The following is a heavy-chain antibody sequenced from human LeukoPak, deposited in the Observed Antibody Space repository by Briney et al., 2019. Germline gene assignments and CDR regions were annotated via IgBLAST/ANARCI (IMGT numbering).Heavy chain of an antibody. D-gene: IGHD3-10*01. Sequence: GESLKISCKGSGYSFAYYWIGWVRQVPGKGLEGMGIIYSGDSDTRYSPSFQGQVTISADKSISTAYLQWSSLKASDTAMYYCARQDGSGIYYFDYWGQGTLVTVSS. CDR2: IYSGDSDT. V-gene: IGHV5-51*01. J-gene: IGHJ4*02. CDR1: GYSFAYYW. CDR3: ARQDGSGIYYFDY.